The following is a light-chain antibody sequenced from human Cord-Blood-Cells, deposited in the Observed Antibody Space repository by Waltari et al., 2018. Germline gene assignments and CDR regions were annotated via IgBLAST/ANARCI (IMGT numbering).Light chain of an antibody. V-gene: IGKV1-5*03. J-gene: IGKJ2*01. CDR2: KAS. Sequence: LQMNQSPSTMSASVGDRVTTTCRASQCISSWLAWYQQKQGEAPKLLIYKASSFEGGVPSRCSRSRSGTEFTLTISSLQPDDFATYYCQQYNSYRYTSGQGTKRVIK. CDR1: QCISSW. CDR3: QQYNSYRYT.